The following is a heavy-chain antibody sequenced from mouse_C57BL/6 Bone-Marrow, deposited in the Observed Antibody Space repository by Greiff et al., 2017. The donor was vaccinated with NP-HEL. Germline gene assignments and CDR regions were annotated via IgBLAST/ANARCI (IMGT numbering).Heavy chain of an antibody. V-gene: IGHV1-26*01. D-gene: IGHD1-1*01. CDR3: AAPLTTVVAPLSMDY. J-gene: IGHJ2*01. CDR2: INPNNGGT. CDR1: GYTFTDYY. Sequence: VQLQQSGPELVKPGASVKISCKASGYTFTDYYMNWVKQSHGKSLEWIGDINPNNGGTSYNQKFKGKATLTVDKSSSTAYMELRSLTSEDSAVYYCAAPLTTVVAPLSMDYWGQGTTLTVSS.